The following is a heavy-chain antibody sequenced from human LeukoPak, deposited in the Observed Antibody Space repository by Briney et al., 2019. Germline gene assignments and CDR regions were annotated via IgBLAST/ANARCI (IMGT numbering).Heavy chain of an antibody. CDR2: ISSSSYI. CDR3: ARGTSSGGYYFDY. D-gene: IGHD6-25*01. CDR1: GFTFSSYS. Sequence: GGSLRLSCAASGFTFSSYSMNWVRQAPGKGLEWVSSISSSSYIYYADSVKGRFTISRDNAKNSLYLQMNSLRAEDTAVYYCARGTSSGGYYFDYWGQGTLVTVSS. V-gene: IGHV3-21*01. J-gene: IGHJ4*02.